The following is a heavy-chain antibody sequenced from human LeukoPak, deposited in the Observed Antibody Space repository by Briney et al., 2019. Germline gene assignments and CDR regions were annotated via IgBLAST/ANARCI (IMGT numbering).Heavy chain of an antibody. J-gene: IGHJ4*02. CDR2: IYNIGTS. D-gene: IGHD3-22*01. CDR3: ARQDYDKPL. CDR1: GGSIVSHSYY. Sequence: SETLSLTCSVSGGSIVSHSYYWAWIRQPPGKGLEWIGNIYNIGTSHKNPSLKSRVSLSVDTSRNQFSLKLSSVTAADTAVYYCARQDYDKPLWGQGILVTVSS. V-gene: IGHV4-39*01.